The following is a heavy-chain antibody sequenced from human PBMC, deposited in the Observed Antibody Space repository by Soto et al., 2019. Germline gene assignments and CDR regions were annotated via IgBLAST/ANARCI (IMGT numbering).Heavy chain of an antibody. CDR3: ARDRAGYSSSWYAFDI. CDR2: ISSSSTI. CDR1: GFTFSSYS. V-gene: IGHV3-48*02. D-gene: IGHD6-13*01. J-gene: IGHJ3*02. Sequence: GGSLRLSCAASGFTFSSYSMNWVRQAPGKGLEWVSYISSSSTIYYADSVKGRFTISRDNAKNSLYLQMNSLRDEDTAVYYCARDRAGYSSSWYAFDIWGQGTMVTVSS.